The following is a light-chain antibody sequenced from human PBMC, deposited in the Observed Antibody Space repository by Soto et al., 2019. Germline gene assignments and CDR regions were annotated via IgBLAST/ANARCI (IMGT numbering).Light chain of an antibody. CDR1: QSISNW. Sequence: DIQMTQSPSTLSASVGDRVTITCRASQSISNWLAWYQQKSGKAPKLLIYDASSLESGVPSRLSGSGSGTEFTLTISSLQPDDFATYYCQQYNSYSTFGQGTKLDIK. CDR3: QQYNSYST. J-gene: IGKJ1*01. CDR2: DAS. V-gene: IGKV1-5*01.